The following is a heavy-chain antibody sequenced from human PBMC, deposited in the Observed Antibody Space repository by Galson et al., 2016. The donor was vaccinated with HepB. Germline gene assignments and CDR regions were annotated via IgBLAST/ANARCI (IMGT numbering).Heavy chain of an antibody. D-gene: IGHD1-26*01. CDR2: IYETGTA. Sequence: QVPGKGLEWIGEIYETGTANHNPSLTRRLTMSVDKSKNQFSLNLSDVTAADTAIYYCARVTLGPTRAKFDSWGQGILVTVSS. CDR3: ARVTLGPTRAKFDS. V-gene: IGHV4-4*02. J-gene: IGHJ5*01.